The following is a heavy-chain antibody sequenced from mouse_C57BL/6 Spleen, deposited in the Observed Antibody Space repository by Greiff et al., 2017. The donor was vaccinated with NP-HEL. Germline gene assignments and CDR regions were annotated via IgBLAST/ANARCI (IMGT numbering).Heavy chain of an antibody. CDR2: IYPRSGNT. CDR3: AREEIGRWLLGYAMDY. Sequence: VQLQQSGAELARPGASVKLSCKASGYTFTSYGISWVKQRTGQGLEWIGEIYPRSGNTYYNEKFKGKATLTADKSSSTAYMELRSLTSEDSAVYFCAREEIGRWLLGYAMDYWGQGTSVTVSS. J-gene: IGHJ4*01. CDR1: GYTFTSYG. V-gene: IGHV1-81*01. D-gene: IGHD2-3*01.